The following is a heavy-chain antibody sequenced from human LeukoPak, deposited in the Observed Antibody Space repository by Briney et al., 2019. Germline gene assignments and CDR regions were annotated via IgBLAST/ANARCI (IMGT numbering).Heavy chain of an antibody. J-gene: IGHJ4*02. CDR1: GFTFSSYS. Sequence: GGSLRLSCAASGFTFSSYSMNWDRQAPGKVLEWDSSISSSSSYIYYADSVKGRFTISRDNAKNSLYLQMNSLRAEDTAVYYCARVSGSRESRYLDYWGQGTLVTVSS. V-gene: IGHV3-21*01. CDR2: ISSSSSYI. D-gene: IGHD1-26*01. CDR3: ARVSGSRESRYLDY.